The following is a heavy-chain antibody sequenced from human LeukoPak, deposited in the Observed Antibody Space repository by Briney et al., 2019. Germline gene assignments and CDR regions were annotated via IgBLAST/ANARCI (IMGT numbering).Heavy chain of an antibody. V-gene: IGHV3-30*02. CDR2: IRLDGSNK. Sequence: GGSLRLSCAGSGFTLSSYGMHWVRQAPGKGLEWVAFIRLDGSNKYYGDSVKGRFTISRDNSKNTLYLQMNSLRPEDTAVYYCAKESSGYTYGYGNYWGQGTLVTVSS. D-gene: IGHD5-18*01. CDR1: GFTLSSYG. CDR3: AKESSGYTYGYGNY. J-gene: IGHJ4*02.